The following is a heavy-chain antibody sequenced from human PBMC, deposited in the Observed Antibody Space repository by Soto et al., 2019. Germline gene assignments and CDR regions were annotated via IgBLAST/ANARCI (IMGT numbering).Heavy chain of an antibody. CDR3: ASSRKIAAAGTGIIDY. J-gene: IGHJ4*02. V-gene: IGHV1-46*01. Sequence: QVQLVQSGAEVKKPGASVKVSCKASGYTFTSYYMHWVRQAPGQGLEWMGIINPSGGSTSYAQKFQGRVTMTRDTSTSTVYMELSSLISEATAMYYCASSRKIAAAGTGIIDYWGQGTLVTVSS. CDR2: INPSGGST. D-gene: IGHD6-13*01. CDR1: GYTFTSYY.